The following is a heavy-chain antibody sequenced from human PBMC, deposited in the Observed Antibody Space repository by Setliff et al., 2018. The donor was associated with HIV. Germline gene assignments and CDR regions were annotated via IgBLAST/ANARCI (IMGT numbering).Heavy chain of an antibody. J-gene: IGHJ5*02. V-gene: IGHV4-38-2*01. D-gene: IGHD6-19*01. Sequence: SETLSLTCAVSGYSISTSYYWGWIRQAPGKGLEWIGSFYHGGNTYYNPSLKSRVTISGDASKNHVSLKLSSVTAADTAVYYCARGAVATKMSWFDAWGQGTLVTVSA. CDR1: GYSISTSYY. CDR3: ARGAVATKMSWFDA. CDR2: FYHGGNT.